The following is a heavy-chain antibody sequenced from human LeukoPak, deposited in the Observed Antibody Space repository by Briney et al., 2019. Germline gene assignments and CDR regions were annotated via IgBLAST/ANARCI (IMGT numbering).Heavy chain of an antibody. J-gene: IGHJ4*02. D-gene: IGHD3-22*01. V-gene: IGHV3-23*01. CDR2: INGSGGST. Sequence: PGGSLRLSCAASGFTFSSCAMSWVRQAPGKGLEWVSTINGSGGSTYYADSVKGRFTISRDNSKNTLYLQMNSLRAEDTAVYYCAKSWCYDSSGCYPFDYWGQGTLVTVSS. CDR3: AKSWCYDSSGCYPFDY. CDR1: GFTFSSCA.